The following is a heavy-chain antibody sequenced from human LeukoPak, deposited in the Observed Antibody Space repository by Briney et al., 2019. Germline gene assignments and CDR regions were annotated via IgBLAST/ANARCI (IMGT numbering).Heavy chain of an antibody. Sequence: PGGSLRLSCAASGFSFSIYGMSWVRQAPGKGLEWVSAISATGGTTYYADSVKGRFTISRDNSKNTLYLQMNSLRAEDTAIYYCAKNGDRGAYCSGGSCYPYYYYYIDVWGKGTTVTISS. CDR3: AKNGDRGAYCSGGSCYPYYYYYIDV. CDR2: ISATGGTT. CDR1: GFSFSIYG. D-gene: IGHD2-15*01. J-gene: IGHJ6*03. V-gene: IGHV3-23*01.